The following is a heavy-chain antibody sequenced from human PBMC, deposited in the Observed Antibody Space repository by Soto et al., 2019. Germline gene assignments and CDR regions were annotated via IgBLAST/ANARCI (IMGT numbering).Heavy chain of an antibody. D-gene: IGHD3-9*01. Sequence: ASVKVSCKASGYTFTSYAMHWVRQAPGQRLEWMGWINAGNGNTKYSQKFQGRVTITRDTSASTAYMELSSPRSEDTAVYYCARSSDILTGSDYWGQGTLVTVSS. CDR1: GYTFTSYA. J-gene: IGHJ4*02. V-gene: IGHV1-3*01. CDR3: ARSSDILTGSDY. CDR2: INAGNGNT.